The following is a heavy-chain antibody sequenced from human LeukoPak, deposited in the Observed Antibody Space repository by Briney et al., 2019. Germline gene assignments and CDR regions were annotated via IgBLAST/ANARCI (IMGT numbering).Heavy chain of an antibody. Sequence: GRSLRLSCAASGFTFSSYGMHWVRQAPGKGLEWVAVISYDGSNKYYADSVKGRFTISRDNSKNTLYLQMNSLRAEDTAVYYCARVGVGYCSGGSCYELDYWGQGTLVTVSS. V-gene: IGHV3-30*03. CDR2: ISYDGSNK. CDR3: ARVGVGYCSGGSCYELDY. D-gene: IGHD2-15*01. J-gene: IGHJ4*02. CDR1: GFTFSSYG.